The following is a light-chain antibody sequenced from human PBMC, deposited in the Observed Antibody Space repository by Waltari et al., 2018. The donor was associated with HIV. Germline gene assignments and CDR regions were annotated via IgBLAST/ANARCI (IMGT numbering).Light chain of an antibody. CDR3: QQYSAYPLT. V-gene: IGKV1-5*03. CDR1: QSVNSW. CDR2: QAS. J-gene: IGKJ4*01. Sequence: DIQMTQSPSTLSASVGDRVTITCRASQSVNSWLAWYQQKPGRAPKLLIYQASSLESGVPSRFSGGGSGTEFTLTISKLQAEDFTTFYCQQYSAYPLTFCGGTKLEIK.